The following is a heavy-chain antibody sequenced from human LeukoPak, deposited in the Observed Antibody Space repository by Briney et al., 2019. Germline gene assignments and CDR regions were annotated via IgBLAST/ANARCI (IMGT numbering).Heavy chain of an antibody. V-gene: IGHV3-30*19. Sequence: GGSLRLSCAASGFTFSSYGMHWVRQAPGKGLEWVAVISYDGSNKYYADSVKGRFTISRDNSKNTLYLQMNSLRAEDTAVYYCAREVFSTTPLYYYYYMDVWGKGTTVTVSS. CDR2: ISYDGSNK. J-gene: IGHJ6*03. CDR3: AREVFSTTPLYYYYYMDV. D-gene: IGHD1-7*01. CDR1: GFTFSSYG.